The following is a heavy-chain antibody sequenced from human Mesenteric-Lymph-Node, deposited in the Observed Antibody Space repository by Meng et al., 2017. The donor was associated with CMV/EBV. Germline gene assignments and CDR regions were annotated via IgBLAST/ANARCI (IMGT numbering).Heavy chain of an antibody. J-gene: IGHJ4*02. D-gene: IGHD4-17*01. CDR2: IYYSGST. V-gene: IGHV4-39*01. Sequence: TVSGGSISSSSYYWGWIRQPPGKGLEWIGSIYYSGSTYYNPSLKSRVTISVDTSKNQFSPKLSSVTAADTAVYYCARLDYGDYDFDYWGQGTLVTVSS. CDR1: GGSISSSSYY. CDR3: ARLDYGDYDFDY.